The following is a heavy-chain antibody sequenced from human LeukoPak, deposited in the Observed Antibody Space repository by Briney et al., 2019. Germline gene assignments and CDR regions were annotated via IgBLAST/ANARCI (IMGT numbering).Heavy chain of an antibody. J-gene: IGHJ6*02. CDR3: ARVRERWLQPTYYYYGMDV. CDR2: IIPILGIA. Sequence: SVKVSCKASGYTFTSYGISWVRQAPGQGLEWMGRIIPILGIANYAQKFQGRVTITADKSTSTAYMELSSLRSEDTAVYYCARVRERWLQPTYYYYGMDVWGQGTTVTVSS. V-gene: IGHV1-69*04. CDR1: GYTFTSYG. D-gene: IGHD5-24*01.